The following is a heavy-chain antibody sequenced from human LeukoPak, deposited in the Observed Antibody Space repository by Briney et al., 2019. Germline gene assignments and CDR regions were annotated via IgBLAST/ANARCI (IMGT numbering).Heavy chain of an antibody. CDR3: ARERESRYSSGPTLWFDP. Sequence: SSQTLSLTCTVSGGSISSGSYYWSWIRQPAGKGLEWIGRIYTSGSTNYNPPLKSRVTISVDTSKNQFSLKLSSVTAADTAVYYCARERESRYSSGPTLWFDPWGQGTLVTVSS. CDR2: IYTSGST. CDR1: GGSISSGSYY. V-gene: IGHV4-61*02. D-gene: IGHD6-19*01. J-gene: IGHJ5*02.